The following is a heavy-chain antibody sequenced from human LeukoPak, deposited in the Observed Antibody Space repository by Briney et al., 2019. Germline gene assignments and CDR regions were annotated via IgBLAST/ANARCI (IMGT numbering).Heavy chain of an antibody. CDR2: IYYSGST. Sequence: PSETLSLTCTVSGGSISSSSYYWGWIRQPPGKGLEWIGSIYYSGSTYYNPSLKSRVTISVDTSKNQFSLKLSSVTAADTAVYYCAGGSMTTVTTLVFDAFDIWGQGTMVTVSS. CDR3: AGGSMTTVTTLVFDAFDI. CDR1: GGSISSSSYY. J-gene: IGHJ3*02. V-gene: IGHV4-39*07. D-gene: IGHD4-17*01.